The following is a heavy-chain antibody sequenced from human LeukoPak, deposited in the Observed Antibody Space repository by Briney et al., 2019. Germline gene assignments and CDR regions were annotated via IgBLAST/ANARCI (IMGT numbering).Heavy chain of an antibody. CDR3: AREDSGGWRYFDS. J-gene: IGHJ4*02. D-gene: IGHD6-19*01. V-gene: IGHV5-51*01. CDR2: IFPGDSDT. Sequence: GESLKISCQVSGYTFTDYWIGWVRHVSGKGLVWMGIIFPGDSDTNYSPSFQGHVTISVDKSISTAYLQWSSLKASDTATYYCAREDSGGWRYFDSWGQGTLVTVFS. CDR1: GYTFTDYW.